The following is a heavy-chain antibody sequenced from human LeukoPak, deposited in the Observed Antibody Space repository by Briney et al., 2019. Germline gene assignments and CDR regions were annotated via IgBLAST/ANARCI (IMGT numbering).Heavy chain of an antibody. CDR1: GGSISSGGYY. D-gene: IGHD2-15*01. J-gene: IGHJ4*02. Sequence: PSETLSLSCTVSGGSISSGGYYWSWIRQPPGKGLEWIGYIYHSGSTYYNPSLKSRVTISVDTSKNQFSLKLSSVTAADTAVYYCARDRRRIWAYYFDYWGQGTLVTVSS. V-gene: IGHV4-30-2*01. CDR2: IYHSGST. CDR3: ARDRRRIWAYYFDY.